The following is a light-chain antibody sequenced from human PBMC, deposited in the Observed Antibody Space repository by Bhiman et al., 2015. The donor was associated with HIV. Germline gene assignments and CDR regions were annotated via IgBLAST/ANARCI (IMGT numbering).Light chain of an antibody. CDR2: DKN. V-gene: IGLV3-19*01. Sequence: SSELTQDPAMSVALGQTVRITCQGDSLRNYYASWYQQKPGQAPVLVMYDKNNRPSGIPDRFSASSSGNTASLTITGSRAEDEADYYCHSRDSSGSHVLFGGGTKLTVL. J-gene: IGLJ2*01. CDR1: SLRNYY. CDR3: HSRDSSGSHVL.